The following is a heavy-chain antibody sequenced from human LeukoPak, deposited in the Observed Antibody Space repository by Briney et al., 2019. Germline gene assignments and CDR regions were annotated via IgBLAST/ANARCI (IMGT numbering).Heavy chain of an antibody. Sequence: PGGSLRLSCAASGITFSRYGMNWVRQAPGKGLEWVSGISDSGATIYYADSVKGRFTISRDDSKNMLYLQMRSLRPEDTAIYYCAKIRAARPGYWGQGTLVTVSS. J-gene: IGHJ4*02. V-gene: IGHV3-23*01. CDR2: ISDSGATI. CDR3: AKIRAARPGY. D-gene: IGHD6-6*01. CDR1: GITFSRYG.